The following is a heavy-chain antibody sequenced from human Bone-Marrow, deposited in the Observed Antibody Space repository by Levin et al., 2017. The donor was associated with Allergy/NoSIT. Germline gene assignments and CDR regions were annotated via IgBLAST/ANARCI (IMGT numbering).Heavy chain of an antibody. Sequence: GGSLRLSCAAAGFTAPEFTFTNAWMSWVRQAPGKGLEWVGRIKWTVDGGTAAYAAAVKGRFTMSRYDSTNTLYLERNRLESDDTGDYYCTIGSAGREDYWGQGTLVTVSA. J-gene: IGHJ4*02. CDR3: TIGSAGREDY. D-gene: IGHD1-26*01. CDR1: GFTAPEFTFTNAW. CDR2: IKWTVDGGTA. V-gene: IGHV3-15*01.